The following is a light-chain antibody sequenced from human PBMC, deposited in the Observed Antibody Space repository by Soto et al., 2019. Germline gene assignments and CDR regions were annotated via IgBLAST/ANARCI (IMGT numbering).Light chain of an antibody. Sequence: QSALTQPPSASGTPGQRVTISCSGSSSNIGSNYVYWYQQLPGTAPKLLIYRNNQRPSGVPDRFSGSKSGTSASLAISGLRSEDEADYSCAAWDDSLSGLFGTGTKVTVL. CDR2: RNN. CDR3: AAWDDSLSGL. V-gene: IGLV1-47*01. CDR1: SSNIGSNY. J-gene: IGLJ1*01.